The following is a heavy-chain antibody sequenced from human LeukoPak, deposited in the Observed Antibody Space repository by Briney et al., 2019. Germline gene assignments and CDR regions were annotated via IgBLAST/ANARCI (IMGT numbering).Heavy chain of an antibody. V-gene: IGHV3-33*06. J-gene: IGHJ4*02. CDR1: GFTFSHYG. D-gene: IGHD6-13*01. Sequence: GGSLRLSCAASGFTFSHYGMQWVRQAPGKGLDWVAVIWYDGSYKYYADSVKGRFTISRDNSKNTLYLQMNSLRAEDTAIYFCAKVVQYTASTGTGLDYWGQGTLVTVSS. CDR2: IWYDGSYK. CDR3: AKVVQYTASTGTGLDY.